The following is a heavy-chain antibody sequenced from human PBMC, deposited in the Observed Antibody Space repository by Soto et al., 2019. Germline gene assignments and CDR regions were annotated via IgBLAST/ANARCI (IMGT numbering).Heavy chain of an antibody. V-gene: IGHV4-59*01. J-gene: IGHJ6*02. CDR1: GVSISNYY. CDR2: ILYTGNT. Sequence: QVQLQESGPGLVKPSETLSLTCTVSGVSISNYYWSWIRQPPGKGLEWLGYILYTGNTNYNPSLKSRVTISVDTSKNQVSLELTSVTPADTAVYFCARAAYGSGNYYAPHYYYAMDVWGQGTTVTVSS. CDR3: ARAAYGSGNYYAPHYYYAMDV. D-gene: IGHD3-10*01.